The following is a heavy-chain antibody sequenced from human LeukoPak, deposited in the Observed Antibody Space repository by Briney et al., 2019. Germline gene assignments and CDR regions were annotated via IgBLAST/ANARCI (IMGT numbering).Heavy chain of an antibody. J-gene: IGHJ3*02. V-gene: IGHV1-2*04. Sequence: ASVKVSCKASGYTFTGYYMHWARQAPGQGLEWMGWINPNSGGTNYAQKFQGWVTMTRDASISTAYMELSRLRSDDTAVYYCARAIVRAFDIWGQGTMVTVSS. D-gene: IGHD1-26*01. CDR2: INPNSGGT. CDR1: GYTFTGYY. CDR3: ARAIVRAFDI.